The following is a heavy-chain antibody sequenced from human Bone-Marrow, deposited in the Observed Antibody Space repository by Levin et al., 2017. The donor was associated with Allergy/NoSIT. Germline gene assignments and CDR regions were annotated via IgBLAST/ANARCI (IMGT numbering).Heavy chain of an antibody. CDR1: GYTFSTYY. Sequence: ASVKVSCRASGYTFSTYYMHWVRQAPGQGLEWMGIIDPRGGTTNYARTFQGRVTMTRDTSTGTVDLELSSLRSDDTAVYFCSRVGSSYYSNWYFELWGRGTLVTVSS. CDR3: SRVGSSYYSNWYFEL. CDR2: IDPRGGTT. D-gene: IGHD4-11*01. V-gene: IGHV1-46*01. J-gene: IGHJ2*01.